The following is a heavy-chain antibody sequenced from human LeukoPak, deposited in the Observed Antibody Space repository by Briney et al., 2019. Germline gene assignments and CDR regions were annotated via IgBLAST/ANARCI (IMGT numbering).Heavy chain of an antibody. CDR2: IYYSGST. V-gene: IGHV4-59*08. CDR3: ARGVRIEYSSSSRNWYFDL. J-gene: IGHJ2*01. Sequence: SETLSLTCTVSGGSISSYYWSWIRQPPGKGLEWIGYIYYSGSTNYNPSLKSRVTISVDTSKNQFSLNLSSVTAADTAVYYCARGVRIEYSSSSRNWYFDLWGRDTLVTVSS. D-gene: IGHD6-6*01. CDR1: GGSISSYY.